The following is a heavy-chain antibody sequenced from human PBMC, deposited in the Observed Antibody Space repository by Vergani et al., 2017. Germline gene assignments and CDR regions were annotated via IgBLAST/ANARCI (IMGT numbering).Heavy chain of an antibody. J-gene: IGHJ1*01. CDR2: IDNNGRSI. V-gene: IGHV3-23*01. D-gene: IGHD3-16*01. CDR3: AKSRASHERWGEHLQH. CDR1: GFTFSTSA. Sequence: EVHLLESGGGLRQPGGSLKLSCAASGFTFSTSAMSWVRQVPGQGLEWVATIDNNGRSIYYTDSVKGRFTISRDNSKSTLFLQMNSLSAEDTALYYCAKSRASHERWGEHLQHWGRGTLVTVSS.